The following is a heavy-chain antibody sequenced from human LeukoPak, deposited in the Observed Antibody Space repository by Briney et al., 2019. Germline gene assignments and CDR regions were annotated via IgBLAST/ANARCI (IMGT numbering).Heavy chain of an antibody. D-gene: IGHD1-14*01. V-gene: IGHV3-21*01. CDR3: ARAEYWYFDL. J-gene: IGHJ2*01. Sequence: GGSLRLSCAASGFSFRSFTMNWVRQVPGKGLEWVSSISSSSAYIHYADSVKGRFTISRDDAKNSLSLQMYSLRAEDTAVYYCARAEYWYFDLWGPGTLVTVSS. CDR1: GFSFRSFT. CDR2: ISSSSAYI.